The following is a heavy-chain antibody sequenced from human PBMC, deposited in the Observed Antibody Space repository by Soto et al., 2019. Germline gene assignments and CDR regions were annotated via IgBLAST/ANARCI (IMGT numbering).Heavy chain of an antibody. J-gene: IGHJ2*01. CDR1: GYTFTSYY. D-gene: IGHD6-19*01. CDR3: AREAPSIAVAGTYWYFDL. CDR2: INPSGGST. V-gene: IGHV1-46*03. Sequence: QVQLVQSGAEVKKPGASVKVSCKASGYTFTSYYMHWVRQAPGQGLEWMGIINPSGGSTSYAQKFQVRVTMTRDTSTSTVYMELSSLRSEDTAVYYCAREAPSIAVAGTYWYFDLWGRGTLVTVSS.